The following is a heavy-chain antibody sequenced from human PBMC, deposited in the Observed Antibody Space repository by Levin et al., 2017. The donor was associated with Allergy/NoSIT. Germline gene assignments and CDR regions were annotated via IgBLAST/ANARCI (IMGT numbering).Heavy chain of an antibody. CDR1: GFTFSSYA. Sequence: GESLKISCAASGFTFSSYAMHWVRQAPGKGLEWVAVISYDGSNKYYADSVKGRFTISRDNSKNTLYLQMNSLRAEDTAVYYCARVLGAQQQLTRELDYWGQGTLVTVSS. CDR2: ISYDGSNK. D-gene: IGHD6-13*01. J-gene: IGHJ4*02. CDR3: ARVLGAQQQLTRELDY. V-gene: IGHV3-30-3*01.